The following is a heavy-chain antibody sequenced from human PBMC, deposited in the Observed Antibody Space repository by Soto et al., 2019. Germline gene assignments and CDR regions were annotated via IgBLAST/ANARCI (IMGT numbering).Heavy chain of an antibody. D-gene: IGHD3-3*01. J-gene: IGHJ5*02. Sequence: QITLKESGPTLVKPTQTLTLTCTFSGFSLSTSAVGVGWILQPPGKALEWLALIYLDDDKRYSPSLKSRLTIPKDTAKQQVVLTLTNMDPVDTATYYCANSCYDFWGFDPWGKGTLVTVYS. CDR2: IYLDDDK. V-gene: IGHV2-5*02. CDR1: GFSLSTSAVG. CDR3: ANSCYDFWGFDP.